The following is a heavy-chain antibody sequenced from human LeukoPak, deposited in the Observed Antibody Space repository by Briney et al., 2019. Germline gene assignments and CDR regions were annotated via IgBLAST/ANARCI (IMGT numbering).Heavy chain of an antibody. V-gene: IGHV4-4*07. J-gene: IGHJ4*02. Sequence: PSETLSLTCTVSGGSISSYYWNWVRQPAGKGLEWIGRIYTSGSTSYNSSLKSRVTMSVDTSKSQFSLRLSSVTAADTAVYYCVRDVGGYNYGYSLDYWGQGTLVSVSS. CDR3: VRDVGGYNYGYSLDY. D-gene: IGHD5-18*01. CDR2: IYTSGST. CDR1: GGSISSYY.